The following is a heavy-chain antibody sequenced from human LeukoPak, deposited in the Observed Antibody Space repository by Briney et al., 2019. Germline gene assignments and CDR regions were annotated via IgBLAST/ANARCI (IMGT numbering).Heavy chain of an antibody. D-gene: IGHD6-13*01. V-gene: IGHV4-61*02. Sequence: SQTLSLTCTVSGGSISSGPYYWNWIRQPAGKGLEWIGRISTRGSTNYNTSLKSRLTLSIDTSNNQFSLSLNSVTAADTAIYYCARDLLRGESGSWFEGFDIWGQGIKVTVSS. J-gene: IGHJ3*02. CDR1: GGSISSGPYY. CDR3: ARDLLRGESGSWFEGFDI. CDR2: ISTRGST.